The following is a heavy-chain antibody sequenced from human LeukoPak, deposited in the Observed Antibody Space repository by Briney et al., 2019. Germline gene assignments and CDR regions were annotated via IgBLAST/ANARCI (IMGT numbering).Heavy chain of an antibody. V-gene: IGHV4-34*01. CDR2: IKHSGSS. D-gene: IGHD4-17*01. Sequence: TSETLSLTCAVYGGSFSGSYRSWIRQPPGKGLEWVGEIKHSGSSTYNPSLKSRVTISVDTSKNQFSLKLSSVTAADTAVYYCAFRDDGDYVADYWGQGTLVTVSS. CDR3: AFRDDGDYVADY. J-gene: IGHJ4*02. CDR1: GGSFSGSY.